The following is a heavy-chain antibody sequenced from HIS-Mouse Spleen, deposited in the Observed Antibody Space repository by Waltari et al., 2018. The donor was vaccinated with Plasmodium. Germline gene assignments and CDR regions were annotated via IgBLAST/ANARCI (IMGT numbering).Heavy chain of an antibody. CDR2: ISSSSSTI. CDR3: ARVNSGSYYWFDP. Sequence: EVQLVESGGGLVQPGGSLRLSCAASGFTFSSYSMNWVRQVPGKGLEWVSYISSSSSTIYYADPVKGRFTISRDNAKNSLYLQMNSLRAEDTAVYYCARVNSGSYYWFDPWGQGTLVTVSS. V-gene: IGHV3-48*01. J-gene: IGHJ5*02. CDR1: GFTFSSYS. D-gene: IGHD1-26*01.